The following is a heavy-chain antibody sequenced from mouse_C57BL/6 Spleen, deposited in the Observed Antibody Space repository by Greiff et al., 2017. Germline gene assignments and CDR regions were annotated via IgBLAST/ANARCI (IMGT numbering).Heavy chain of an antibody. D-gene: IGHD1-1*01. CDR1: GFSFNTYA. Sequence: EVQLMESGGGLVQPKGSLKLSCAASGFSFNTYAMNWVRQAPGKGLEWVARIRSKSNNYATYYADTVKDRFTISRDDSESMLYLQMNNLKTEDTAMYYCVRLSRGWYFDVWGTGTTVTVSS. CDR2: IRSKSNNYAT. V-gene: IGHV10-1*01. CDR3: VRLSRGWYFDV. J-gene: IGHJ1*03.